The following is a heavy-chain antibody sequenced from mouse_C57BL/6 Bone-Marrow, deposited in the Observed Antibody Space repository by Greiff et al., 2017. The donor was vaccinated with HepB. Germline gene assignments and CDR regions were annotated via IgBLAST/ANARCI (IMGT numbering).Heavy chain of an antibody. D-gene: IGHD2-3*01. V-gene: IGHV1-72*01. Sequence: QVQLQQPGAELVKPGASVKLSCKASGYTFTSYWMHWVKQRPGRGLEWIVRIDPNSGGTKYNEKFKSKATLTVDKPSSTAYMQLSSLTSEDSAVYYCARDGYYGAMDYWGQGTSVTVSS. CDR1: GYTFTSYW. CDR3: ARDGYYGAMDY. CDR2: IDPNSGGT. J-gene: IGHJ4*01.